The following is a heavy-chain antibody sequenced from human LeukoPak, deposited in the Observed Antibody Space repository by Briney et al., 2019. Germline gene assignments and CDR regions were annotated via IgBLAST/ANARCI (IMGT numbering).Heavy chain of an antibody. CDR1: GFTFSSYS. Sequence: GGSLRLSCAASGFTFSSYSMNWVRQAPGKGLEWVSSISSSSSYIYYADSVKGRFTISRDNAKNSLYLQMNSLRAEDTAVYYCAKDTQEQWLADYWGQGTLVTVSS. CDR3: AKDTQEQWLADY. D-gene: IGHD6-19*01. V-gene: IGHV3-21*01. J-gene: IGHJ4*02. CDR2: ISSSSSYI.